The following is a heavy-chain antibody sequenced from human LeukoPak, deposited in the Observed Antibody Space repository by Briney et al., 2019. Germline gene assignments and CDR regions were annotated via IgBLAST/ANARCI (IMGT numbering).Heavy chain of an antibody. D-gene: IGHD5-18*01. J-gene: IGHJ6*03. CDR1: GGTFSSYA. V-gene: IGHV1-69*05. Sequence: ASVKVSCKASGGTFSSYAISWVRQAPGQGLEWMGGIIPIFGTANYAQKFQGRVTITTDESTSTAYMELSSLRSEDTAVYYCARVKGPSYGSPYYYYMDVWGKGTTVTVSS. CDR3: ARVKGPSYGSPYYYYMDV. CDR2: IIPIFGTA.